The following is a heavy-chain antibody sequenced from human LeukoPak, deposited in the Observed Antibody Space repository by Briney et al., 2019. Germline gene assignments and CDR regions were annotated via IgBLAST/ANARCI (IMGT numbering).Heavy chain of an antibody. V-gene: IGHV3-30-3*01. CDR3: ARGTPDIVVVPAADY. Sequence: GGSLRLSCAASGFTFNSYAMHWVRQAPGKGLEWVAVISYDGSNKYYADSVKGRFTISRDNSKNTLYLQMNSLRAEDTAVYYCARGTPDIVVVPAADYWGQGTLVTVSS. D-gene: IGHD2-2*01. CDR1: GFTFNSYA. CDR2: ISYDGSNK. J-gene: IGHJ4*02.